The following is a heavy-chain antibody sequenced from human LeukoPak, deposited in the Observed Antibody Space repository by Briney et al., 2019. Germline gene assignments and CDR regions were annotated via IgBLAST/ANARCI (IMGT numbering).Heavy chain of an antibody. Sequence: GGSLRLSCAASGFTFSDYYMSWIRQAPGKGLEWVSYISSSGSTIYYADSVRGRFTISRDNAKNSLYLQMNSLRAEDTAVYYCARQPIYEAYFDFWGQGTLVTVSS. CDR2: ISSSGSTI. J-gene: IGHJ4*02. CDR3: ARQPIYEAYFDF. V-gene: IGHV3-11*04. CDR1: GFTFSDYY. D-gene: IGHD3-16*01.